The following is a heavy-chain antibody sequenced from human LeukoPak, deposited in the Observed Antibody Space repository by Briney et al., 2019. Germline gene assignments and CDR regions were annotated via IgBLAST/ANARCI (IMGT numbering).Heavy chain of an antibody. V-gene: IGHV3-21*01. CDR3: ASPSYSSGWYVNYYYYGMDV. CDR2: ISSSSSYI. J-gene: IGHJ6*02. D-gene: IGHD6-19*01. CDR1: GFTFSSYS. Sequence: GGSLRLSCAASGFTFSSYSMNWVRQAPGKGLEWVSSISSSSSYIYYVDSVKGRFTISRDNAKNSLYLQMNSLRAEDTAVYYCASPSYSSGWYVNYYYYGMDVWGQGTTVTVSS.